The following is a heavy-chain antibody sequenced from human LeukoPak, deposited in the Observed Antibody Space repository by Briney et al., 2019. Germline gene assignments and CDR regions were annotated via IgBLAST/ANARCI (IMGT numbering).Heavy chain of an antibody. V-gene: IGHV3-21*01. CDR1: GFTFSSYS. D-gene: IGHD6-13*01. J-gene: IGHJ4*02. Sequence: GGSLRLPCAASGFTFSSYSMNWVRQAPGKGLEWVSSISSSSSYIYYADSVKGRFTISRDNAKNSLYLQMNSLRAEDTAVYYCARVLGQQPSEFDYWGQGTLVTVSS. CDR3: ARVLGQQPSEFDY. CDR2: ISSSSSYI.